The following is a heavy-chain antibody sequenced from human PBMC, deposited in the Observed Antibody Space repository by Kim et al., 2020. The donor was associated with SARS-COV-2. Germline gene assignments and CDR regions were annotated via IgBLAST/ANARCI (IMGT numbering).Heavy chain of an antibody. V-gene: IGHV1-18*01. CDR1: GYAFTRYG. J-gene: IGHJ5*02. CDR3: ARAPTMVANWFDP. D-gene: IGHD3-10*01. CDR2: ISAYNGNT. Sequence: ASVKVSCKASGYAFTRYGIRWVRQAPGQGLEYLGWISAYNGNTNYAQKVQGRLTLTTDASTNTAYMELRILRSDDTAVYYCARAPTMVANWFDPWGQGTLVTVSS.